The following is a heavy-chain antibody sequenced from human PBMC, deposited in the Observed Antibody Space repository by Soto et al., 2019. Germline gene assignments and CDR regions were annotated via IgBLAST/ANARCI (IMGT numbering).Heavy chain of an antibody. CDR1: GGTFSSYA. V-gene: IGHV1-69*01. D-gene: IGHD6-13*01. CDR3: ARATHGSSWQAYYFDY. CDR2: IIPIFGTA. Sequence: QVQLVQSGAEVKKPGSSVKVSCKASGGTFSSYAISWVRQAPGQGLEWMGGIIPIFGTANYAQKFQGRVTITADESTSTAYMELSSLRSDDTAVYYCARATHGSSWQAYYFDYWGQGTLVTVAS. J-gene: IGHJ4*02.